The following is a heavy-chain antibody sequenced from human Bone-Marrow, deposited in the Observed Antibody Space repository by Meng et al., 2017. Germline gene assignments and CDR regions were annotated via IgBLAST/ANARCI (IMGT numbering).Heavy chain of an antibody. CDR2: INHSGST. CDR1: GGSFSGYY. D-gene: IGHD2-15*01. CDR3: ARGGYCSGGSCN. V-gene: IGHV4-34*01. Sequence: QVQLQQWGAGLLKPSETLSLTCAVYGGSFSGYYWSWIRQPPGKGLEWIGEINHSGSTNYNPSLKSRVTISVDTSKNQFSLKLNSVTAADTAVYYCARGGYCSGGSCNWGQGTLVTVSS. J-gene: IGHJ4*02.